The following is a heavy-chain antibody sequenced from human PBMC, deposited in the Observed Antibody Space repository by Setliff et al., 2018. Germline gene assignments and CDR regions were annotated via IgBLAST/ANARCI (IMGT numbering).Heavy chain of an antibody. J-gene: IGHJ6*03. Sequence: GGSLRLSCAASGVTVSAYDMSWVRQAPGKGLEWVSLLDNDGSTYYSDSVKGRFTISRGTSKNTLYLQMSSLRTEDTAVYYCARAVTIFGVVTPIYFYYMDVWGKGTTVTVSS. CDR3: ARAVTIFGVVTPIYFYYMDV. V-gene: IGHV3-53*01. D-gene: IGHD3-3*01. CDR1: GVTVSAYD. CDR2: LDNDGST.